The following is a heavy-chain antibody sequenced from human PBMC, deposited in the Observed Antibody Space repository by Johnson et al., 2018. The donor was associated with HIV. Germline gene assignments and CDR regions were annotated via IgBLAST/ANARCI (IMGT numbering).Heavy chain of an antibody. J-gene: IGHJ3*02. D-gene: IGHD2-8*02. CDR1: GFTFSDYY. V-gene: IGHV3-11*04. CDR2: ISSSGNTI. CDR3: ARDICTGGVCYDAFDI. Sequence: QVLLMESGGGLVKPGGSLRLSCAASGFTFSDYYMSWIRQAPGKGLEWVSYISSSGNTIYYADSVKGRFTISRDNAKNSLYLQMNSRRAEDTALYYCARDICTGGVCYDAFDIWGQGTMVTVSS.